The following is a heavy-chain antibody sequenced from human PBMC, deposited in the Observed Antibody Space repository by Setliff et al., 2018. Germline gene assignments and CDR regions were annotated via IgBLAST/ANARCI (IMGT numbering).Heavy chain of an antibody. V-gene: IGHV4-34*01. CDR2: INHSGST. Sequence: LSLTCAVYGGSFSGYYWSWIRQPPGKGLEWIGEINHSGSTDNNPSLKSRVTISVDTSKNQFSLKLSSVTAADTAVYYCARTYNFWSGYFDYWGQGTLVTVSS. CDR1: GGSFSGYY. D-gene: IGHD3-3*01. CDR3: ARTYNFWSGYFDY. J-gene: IGHJ4*02.